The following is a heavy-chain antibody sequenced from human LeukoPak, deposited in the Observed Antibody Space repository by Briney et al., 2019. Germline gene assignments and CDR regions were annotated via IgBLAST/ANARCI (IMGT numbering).Heavy chain of an antibody. V-gene: IGHV1-46*01. CDR1: GYTFTSYY. Sequence: ASVKVSCKASGYTFTSYYMHWVRQAPGQGLEWMGRINPSGGSTSYAQKFQGRVTMTRDTSTSTVYMELSSLRSEDTAVYYCASSITGSVDYYDSSGFDYWGHGTLVTVSS. CDR3: ASSITGSVDYYDSSGFDY. CDR2: INPSGGST. J-gene: IGHJ4*01. D-gene: IGHD3-22*01.